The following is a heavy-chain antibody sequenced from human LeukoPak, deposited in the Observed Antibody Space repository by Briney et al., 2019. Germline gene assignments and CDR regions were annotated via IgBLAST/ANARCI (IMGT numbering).Heavy chain of an antibody. CDR2: ISGSGGST. J-gene: IGHJ4*02. CDR3: AKDREMATIKEEYYFDY. Sequence: PGGSPRLSCAASGFTFSSYAMSWVRQAPGKGLEWVSAISGSGGSTYYADSVKGRFTISRDNSKNTLYLQMNSLRAEDTAVYYCAKDREMATIKEEYYFDYWGQGTLVTVSS. D-gene: IGHD5-24*01. V-gene: IGHV3-23*01. CDR1: GFTFSSYA.